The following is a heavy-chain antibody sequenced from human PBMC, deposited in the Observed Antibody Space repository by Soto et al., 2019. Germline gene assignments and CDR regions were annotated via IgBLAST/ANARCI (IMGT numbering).Heavy chain of an antibody. V-gene: IGHV3-21*04. Sequence: GGSLRLSCAASGFTFSSYTMHWVRQAPGEGLEWVSSISTSSTYRYIADSVTGRFTISRDNAQNSLYLQMTSLRAEDTAVYYCARDGSGAAANPYFDYWGQGTLVTVSS. CDR3: ARDGSGAAANPYFDY. D-gene: IGHD2-2*01. J-gene: IGHJ4*02. CDR1: GFTFSSYT. CDR2: ISTSSTYR.